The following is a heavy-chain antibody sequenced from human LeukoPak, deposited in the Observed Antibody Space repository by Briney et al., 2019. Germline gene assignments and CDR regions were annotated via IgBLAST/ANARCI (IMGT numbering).Heavy chain of an antibody. Sequence: GGSLRLSCAASGFTLSSYWMLWVRQIPGKGLECDARVNSDGSDTTYADSVKGRFTISRDSAKNTLALQMNSLRADDTAVYYCARHPSGSSSYYFDYWGQGTLVTVSS. CDR2: VNSDGSDT. D-gene: IGHD1-26*01. CDR3: ARHPSGSSSYYFDY. J-gene: IGHJ4*02. V-gene: IGHV3-74*03. CDR1: GFTLSSYW.